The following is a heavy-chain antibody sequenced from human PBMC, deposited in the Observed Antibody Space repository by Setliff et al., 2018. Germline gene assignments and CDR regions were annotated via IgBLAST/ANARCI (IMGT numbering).Heavy chain of an antibody. CDR3: VRESRSTWYRRDF. Sequence: PSETLSLTCAVYGDSFSDYYWSWIRQPPGKGLEWIEGINHRGSTNYSPSLRSRVTMSVDTSKKQLSLKLSSVTAADTAVYYCVRESRSTWYRRDFWGQGTLVTVSS. J-gene: IGHJ4*02. CDR1: GDSFSDYY. CDR2: INHRGST. V-gene: IGHV4-34*01. D-gene: IGHD6-13*01.